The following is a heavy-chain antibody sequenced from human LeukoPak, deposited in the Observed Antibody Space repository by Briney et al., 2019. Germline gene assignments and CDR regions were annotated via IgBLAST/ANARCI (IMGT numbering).Heavy chain of an antibody. J-gene: IGHJ4*02. D-gene: IGHD1-26*01. V-gene: IGHV1-69-2*01. CDR1: GYTFTDYY. CDR2: VDPEDGET. Sequence: GALVKVSCKVSGYTFTDYYMHWVQQAPGKGLEWMGLVDPEDGETIYAEKFQGRVTITADTSTDTAYMELSSLRSDDTAVYYCARDHEVGATFLDYWGQGTLVTVSS. CDR3: ARDHEVGATFLDY.